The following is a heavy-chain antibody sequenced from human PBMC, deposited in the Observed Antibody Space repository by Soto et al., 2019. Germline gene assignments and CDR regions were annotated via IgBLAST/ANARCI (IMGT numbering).Heavy chain of an antibody. CDR1: GGSISSHD. J-gene: IGHJ6*02. CDR2: IYYSGST. CDR3: ARDSHAGNYYYYYGMAV. V-gene: IGHV4-59*11. Sequence: PSETKSLTSSVAGGSISSHDWSWIRKPPGKGLEWIGYIYYSGSTNYNPSLKSRVTISVDTSKNQFSLKLSSVTAADTAVYYCARDSHAGNYYYYYGMAVWGQGTTVTGSS.